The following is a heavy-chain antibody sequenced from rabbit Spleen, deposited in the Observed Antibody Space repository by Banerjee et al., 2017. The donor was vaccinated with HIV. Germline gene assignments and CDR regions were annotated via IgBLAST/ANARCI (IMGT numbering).Heavy chain of an antibody. CDR3: ARDPYAGRGGVGYGFDL. J-gene: IGHJ4*01. Sequence: QEQLEESGGGLVKPEGSLTLTCKASGFSFSDRDVMCWARQAPGKGLEWIACIYAGSSGSSYYANWAKGRFTISKTSSTTVTLQMTSLTAADTATYFCARDPYAGRGGVGYGFDLWGQGTLVTVS. CDR2: IYAGSSGSS. V-gene: IGHV1S45*01. D-gene: IGHD4-2*01. CDR1: GFSFSDRDV.